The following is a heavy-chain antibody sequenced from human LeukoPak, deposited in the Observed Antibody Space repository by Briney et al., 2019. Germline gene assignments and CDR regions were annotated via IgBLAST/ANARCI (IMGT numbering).Heavy chain of an antibody. J-gene: IGHJ6*02. V-gene: IGHV3-48*04. CDR3: GRGRNYGMDV. Sequence: GGSLRLSCAASGFTFSSYTMNWVRQPPGKGLEWVSNIGTSSTTIYYADSVKGRFTISRDNARKSLYLQMHSLRVEDTAVYYCGRGRNYGMDVWGQGTTVTVSS. CDR1: GFTFSSYT. CDR2: IGTSSTTI.